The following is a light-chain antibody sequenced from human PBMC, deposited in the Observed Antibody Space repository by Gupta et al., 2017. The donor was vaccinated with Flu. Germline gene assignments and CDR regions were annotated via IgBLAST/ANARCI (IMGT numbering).Light chain of an antibody. Sequence: EIVLTQSPGTLSLSPGERATLSCRASQSVTSNYLAWYQQKPGQAPRLLIHGASSRAAGIPDRFSGSGSGTEFTLTISRLEPEDFAVYYCQQYGRSPRTFGQGTKVEIK. V-gene: IGKV3-20*01. CDR1: QSVTSNY. CDR3: QQYGRSPRT. J-gene: IGKJ1*01. CDR2: GAS.